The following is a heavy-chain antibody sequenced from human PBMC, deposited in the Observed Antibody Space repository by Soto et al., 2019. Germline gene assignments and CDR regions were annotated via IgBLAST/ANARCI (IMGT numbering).Heavy chain of an antibody. J-gene: IGHJ6*02. CDR1: GGSISSSNW. V-gene: IGHV4-4*02. CDR2: IYHSGST. CDR3: ARGANFYSKYSYYYYGMDV. D-gene: IGHD4-4*01. Sequence: SETLSLTYAVSGGSISSSNWWSWVRQPPWKGLELIGEIYHSGSTNYNPSLKSRVTISVDKSKNQFSLKLSSVTAADTAVYYCARGANFYSKYSYYYYGMDVWGQGTTVTVS.